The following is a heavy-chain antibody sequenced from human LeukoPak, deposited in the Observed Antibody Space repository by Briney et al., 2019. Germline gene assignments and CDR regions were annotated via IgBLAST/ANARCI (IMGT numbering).Heavy chain of an antibody. Sequence: SETLSLTCTVSGGSISSYYWSWIRQPAGKGLEWIGRIYTSGSTNYNPSLKSRVTMSVDTSKNQFSLKLSSVTAADTAVYYCARESLRRGSSGYSFDYWGQGTLVTVSS. J-gene: IGHJ4*02. CDR1: GGSISSYY. CDR2: IYTSGST. D-gene: IGHD3-22*01. V-gene: IGHV4-4*07. CDR3: ARESLRRGSSGYSFDY.